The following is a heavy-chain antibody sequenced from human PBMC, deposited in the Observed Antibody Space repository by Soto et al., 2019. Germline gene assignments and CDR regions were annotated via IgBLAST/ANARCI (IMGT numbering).Heavy chain of an antibody. CDR1: GGSISSSSYY. D-gene: IGHD1-26*01. V-gene: IGHV4-39*02. Sequence: QLQLQESGPGLVKPSETLSLTCTVSGGSISSSSYYWGWIRQPPGKGLEWIGSIYYSGSTYYNPPLKSRVTISVDPSKNHFSLKLSSVTAADTAVYYCATQEVGGSYVYTFDPWGQGTLVTVSS. CDR2: IYYSGST. J-gene: IGHJ5*02. CDR3: ATQEVGGSYVYTFDP.